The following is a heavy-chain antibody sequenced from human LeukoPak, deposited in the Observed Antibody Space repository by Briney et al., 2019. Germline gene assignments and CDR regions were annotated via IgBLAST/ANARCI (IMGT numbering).Heavy chain of an antibody. D-gene: IGHD3-10*01. V-gene: IGHV1-2*02. Sequence: GASVKVSCKASGYTFTGYYMHWVRQAPGQGLEWMGWINPNSGGTNYAQKFQGRVTMTRDTSISTAYMELSRLRSDDTAVYYCASFGLGSYYKGLFDYWGQGTLVTVSS. CDR2: INPNSGGT. J-gene: IGHJ4*02. CDR3: ASFGLGSYYKGLFDY. CDR1: GYTFTGYY.